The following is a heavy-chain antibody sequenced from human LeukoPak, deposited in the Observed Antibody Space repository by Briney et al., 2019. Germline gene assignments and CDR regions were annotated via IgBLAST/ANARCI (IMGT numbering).Heavy chain of an antibody. CDR3: ARGTMVTRSRYYFDY. Sequence: ASVKVSCKASGYTFTGYYMHWVRQAPGQGLEWMGWINPNSGGTNYAQKFQGRVTMTRDTSISTAYMELSSLRSEDTAVYYCARGTMVTRSRYYFDYWGQGTLVTVSS. J-gene: IGHJ4*02. CDR1: GYTFTGYY. V-gene: IGHV1-2*02. D-gene: IGHD5-18*01. CDR2: INPNSGGT.